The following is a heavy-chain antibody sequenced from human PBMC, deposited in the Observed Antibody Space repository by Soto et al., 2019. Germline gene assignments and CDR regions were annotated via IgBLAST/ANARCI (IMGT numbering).Heavy chain of an antibody. J-gene: IGHJ4*02. V-gene: IGHV4-38-2*01. CDR1: GYSISSGYY. CDR2: IYHSGST. CDR3: ARARSITIFGVVIIRPRYYFDY. D-gene: IGHD3-3*01. Sequence: PWETLSLTCAVSGYSISSGYYWGWIRQRPGKGLEGIGRIYHSGSTYYNPSLKSRVTISVDTSKNQFSLKLSSVPAADTAVYYCARARSITIFGVVIIRPRYYFDYWGQGTLVTVYS.